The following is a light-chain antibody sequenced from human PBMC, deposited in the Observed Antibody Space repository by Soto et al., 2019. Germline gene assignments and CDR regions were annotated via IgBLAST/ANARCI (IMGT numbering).Light chain of an antibody. CDR1: QSLLHSNGYNY. CDR3: MQALQTRIT. V-gene: IGKV2-28*01. Sequence: DIVMTQSPLSLPVTPGEPASISCRSSQSLLHSNGYNYLDWYLQKPGQSPQLLIYLGSNRASGGPNRVSGSGSGTDFTLKISRVEAEDVGVYYCMQALQTRITFGQGTRLEIK. CDR2: LGS. J-gene: IGKJ5*01.